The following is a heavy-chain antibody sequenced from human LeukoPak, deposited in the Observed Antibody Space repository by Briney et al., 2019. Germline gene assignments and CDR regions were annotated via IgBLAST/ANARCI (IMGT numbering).Heavy chain of an antibody. CDR1: GASTSHFY. Sequence: SETLSLSCTVSGASTSHFYWNWIRQPPGKGLEWIGYMHNSGSSKHSPSLKSRVTISIDTSKDQFSLQLTSVTAADTAMYFCARSAEWLRNAFDIWGQGTMVSVSS. V-gene: IGHV4-59*01. CDR3: ARSAEWLRNAFDI. CDR2: MHNSGSS. D-gene: IGHD5-12*01. J-gene: IGHJ3*02.